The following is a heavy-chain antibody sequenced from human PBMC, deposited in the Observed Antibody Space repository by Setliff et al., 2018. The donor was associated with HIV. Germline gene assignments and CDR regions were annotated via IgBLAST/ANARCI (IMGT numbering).Heavy chain of an antibody. V-gene: IGHV1-2*06. CDR2: INPNTGGT. CDR3: ASQFGAYDSSGYEHDAFNI. CDR1: GYTFSDYY. J-gene: IGHJ3*02. D-gene: IGHD3-22*01. Sequence: GASVKVSCKASGYTFSDYYIHWVRQAPGQGFEWMERINPNTGGTKFAQKFQGSVTMTRDTSISTAYMELRRLRSDDTAVYYCASQFGAYDSSGYEHDAFNIWGQGTMVTVSS.